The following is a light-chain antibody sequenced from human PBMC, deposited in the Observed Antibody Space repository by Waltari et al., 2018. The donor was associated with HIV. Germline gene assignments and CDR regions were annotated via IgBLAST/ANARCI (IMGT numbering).Light chain of an antibody. CDR3: QSYDSSSVV. V-gene: IGLV6-57*03. CDR2: EDN. J-gene: IGLJ2*01. Sequence: NFMLTQPHSVSESPGKTVTISCTRSSGSIASNYVQWYQQRPGSAPTTGIYEDNQRPSGVPDRFSGSIDSSSNSASLTISGLKTEDEADYYCQSYDSSSVVFGGGTKLTVL. CDR1: SGSIASNY.